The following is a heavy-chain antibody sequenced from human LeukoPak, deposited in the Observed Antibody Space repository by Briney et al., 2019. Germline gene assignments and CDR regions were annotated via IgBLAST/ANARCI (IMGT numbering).Heavy chain of an antibody. CDR3: AKGGGATTGDY. CDR2: ISGSGDST. J-gene: IGHJ4*02. Sequence: GGSLRLSCAASGFTFSTYAMSWVRQAPGKGLQWVSSISGSGDSTYDADSVKGRFTISRDNSRNTLYLQMNSLRAEDTAVYYCAKGGGATTGDYWGQGTLVTVSS. V-gene: IGHV3-23*01. D-gene: IGHD1-26*01. CDR1: GFTFSTYA.